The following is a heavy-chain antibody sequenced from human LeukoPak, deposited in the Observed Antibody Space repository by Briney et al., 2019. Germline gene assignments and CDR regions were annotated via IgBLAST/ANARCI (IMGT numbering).Heavy chain of an antibody. CDR2: ISGYNGNT. Sequence: ASVKVSCKVSGYTLSNHGITWVRTAPGQGLKWMGWISGYNGNTKSAQKFQGRLAMTRDTSTSTAYMELGSLTSEDTALYYCARGRVRFGEFSDAFDSWGQGTLITVSS. CDR1: GYTLSNHG. CDR3: ARGRVRFGEFSDAFDS. D-gene: IGHD3-10*01. J-gene: IGHJ4*02. V-gene: IGHV1-18*04.